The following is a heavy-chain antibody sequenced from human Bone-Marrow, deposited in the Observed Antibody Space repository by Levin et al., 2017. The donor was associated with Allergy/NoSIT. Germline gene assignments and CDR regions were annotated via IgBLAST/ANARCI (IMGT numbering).Heavy chain of an antibody. CDR3: AKGRRSGWPDY. V-gene: IGHV3-23*01. Sequence: PGGSLRLSCTTSGFTFSTYAMTWVRQAPGKGLEWVSSISLTGSNTYYADSVKGRFTISRDNSESTLYLQMNSLRAEDTAIYYCAKGRRSGWPDYWGQGTLVTVSS. CDR2: ISLTGSNT. D-gene: IGHD6-19*01. CDR1: GFTFSTYA. J-gene: IGHJ4*02.